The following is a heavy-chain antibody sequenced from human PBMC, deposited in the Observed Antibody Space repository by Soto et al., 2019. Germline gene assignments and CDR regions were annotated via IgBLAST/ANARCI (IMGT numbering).Heavy chain of an antibody. V-gene: IGHV4-39*01. CDR3: ARLEGLATISYYFDY. D-gene: IGHD3-9*01. Sequence: SETLSLTCTVSGGSISSSSYYWGWIRQPSGKGLEWIGSIYYSGSTYYNPSLKSRVTISVDTSKSQFSLKLNSVTAADSAVYFCARLEGLATISYYFDYWGQGTLVTVSS. J-gene: IGHJ4*02. CDR2: IYYSGST. CDR1: GGSISSSSYY.